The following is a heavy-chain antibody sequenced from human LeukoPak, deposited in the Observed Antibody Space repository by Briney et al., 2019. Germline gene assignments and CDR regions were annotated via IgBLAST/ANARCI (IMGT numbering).Heavy chain of an antibody. CDR1: GFTFSSYA. D-gene: IGHD3-10*01. J-gene: IGHJ4*02. Sequence: PGGSLRLSCAASGFTFSSYAMSWVRQAPGKGLERVSAISGSGGSTYYADSVKGRFTISRDNSKNTLYLQMNSLRSEDTAVYYCARGGLPYGSGSYYYDYWGQGTLVTVSS. V-gene: IGHV3-23*01. CDR3: ARGGLPYGSGSYYYDY. CDR2: ISGSGGST.